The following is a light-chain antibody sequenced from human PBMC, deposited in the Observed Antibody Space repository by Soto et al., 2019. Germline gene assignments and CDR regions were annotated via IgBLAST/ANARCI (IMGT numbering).Light chain of an antibody. Sequence: QSALTQPVSVSGSPGQSITISCTGTSSDVGSYNLVSWYQQHPGKAPKLMIYEGSKRPSGVSNRFSGSKSGNTASLTISGLQAEDEADYYCCSYAGSSTPYVFGTGTKVTVL. CDR3: CSYAGSSTPYV. V-gene: IGLV2-23*01. CDR2: EGS. J-gene: IGLJ1*01. CDR1: SSDVGSYNL.